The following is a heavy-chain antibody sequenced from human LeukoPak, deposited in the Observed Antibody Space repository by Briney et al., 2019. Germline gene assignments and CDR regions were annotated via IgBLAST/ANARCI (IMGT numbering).Heavy chain of an antibody. CDR3: ARDLHYYDTMQFDY. Sequence: ASETLSLTCAVYGGSFSGYYWSWIRQPPGKGLEWIGNIYYSGSTYYNPSLKSRVTISVDTSKNQFSLKLSSVTAADTAMYYCARDLHYYDTMQFDYWGQGTLVTVSS. V-gene: IGHV4-34*01. CDR2: IYYSGST. D-gene: IGHD3-22*01. CDR1: GGSFSGYY. J-gene: IGHJ4*02.